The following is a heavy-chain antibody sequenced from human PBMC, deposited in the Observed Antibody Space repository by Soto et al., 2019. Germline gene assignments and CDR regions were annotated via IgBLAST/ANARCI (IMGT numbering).Heavy chain of an antibody. CDR3: AKDGAPRYCSRSSCHPAGAY. J-gene: IGHJ4*02. Sequence: ESGGGVVQLGRSLRLSCAGSGFTFSNYGLHWVRQAPGKGLDWVSFISFDGSHKYYADSVKGRFTISRDNSNNMLYLQMDSLTTEDTAVYYCAKDGAPRYCSRSSCHPAGAYWGQGTLVTVSS. CDR2: ISFDGSHK. CDR1: GFTFSNYG. D-gene: IGHD2-15*01. V-gene: IGHV3-30*18.